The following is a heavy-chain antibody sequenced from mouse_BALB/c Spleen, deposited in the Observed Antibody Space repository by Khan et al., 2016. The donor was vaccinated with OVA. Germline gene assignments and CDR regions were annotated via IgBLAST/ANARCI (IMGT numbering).Heavy chain of an antibody. Sequence: VQLQQSGAELARPGASVKLSCKASGYTFTSYWMQWVKQRPGQGLEWIGAIYPGIGDSRYTEKFRGKATLTADKSSTTAYMQLSSLASEDSAVYYCARTGGTYDGSFGYFDVWGAGTTVTVSS. CDR1: GYTFTSYW. J-gene: IGHJ1*01. V-gene: IGHV1-87*01. D-gene: IGHD2-3*01. CDR3: ARTGGTYDGSFGYFDV. CDR2: IYPGIGDS.